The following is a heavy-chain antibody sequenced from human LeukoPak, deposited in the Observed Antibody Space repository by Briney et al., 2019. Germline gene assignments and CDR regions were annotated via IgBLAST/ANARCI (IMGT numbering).Heavy chain of an antibody. CDR3: ARDFKGFSYYDFWSGYHYFDY. Sequence: SETLSLTCAVYGGSFSGYYWSWIRQPPGKGLEWIGEINHSGSTNYNPSLKSRVTISVDTSKNQFSLKLSSVIAADTAVYYCARDFKGFSYYDFWSGYHYFDYWGQGTLVTVSS. CDR2: INHSGST. D-gene: IGHD3-3*01. CDR1: GGSFSGYY. J-gene: IGHJ4*02. V-gene: IGHV4-34*01.